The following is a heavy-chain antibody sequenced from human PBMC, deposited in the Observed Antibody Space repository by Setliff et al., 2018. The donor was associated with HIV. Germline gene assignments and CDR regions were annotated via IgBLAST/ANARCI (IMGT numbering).Heavy chain of an antibody. J-gene: IGHJ4*02. CDR3: ARAQDNYYDSSGYSFDS. CDR2: LNTDGSNT. V-gene: IGHV3-74*01. Sequence: GGSLRLSCAASGFTFSSYWMHWVRQAPGKGLVWVSRLNTDGSNTRYADSVKGRFTISRDNVKNTLYLQMNSLRAEDTAVYYCARAQDNYYDSSGYSFDSWGQGSLVTVSS. CDR1: GFTFSSYW. D-gene: IGHD3-22*01.